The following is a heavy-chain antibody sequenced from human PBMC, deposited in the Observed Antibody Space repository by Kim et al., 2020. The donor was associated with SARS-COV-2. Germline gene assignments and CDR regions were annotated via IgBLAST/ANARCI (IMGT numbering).Heavy chain of an antibody. D-gene: IGHD6-19*01. CDR2: IYPGDSDT. Sequence: GESLQISCKGSGYSFTSYWIGWVRQMPGKGLEWMGIIYPGDSDTRYSPSFQGQVTISADKSISTAYLQWSSLKASDTAMYYCARFSPETLAVAGPFDYWGQGTLVTVSS. CDR3: ARFSPETLAVAGPFDY. CDR1: GYSFTSYW. V-gene: IGHV5-51*01. J-gene: IGHJ4*02.